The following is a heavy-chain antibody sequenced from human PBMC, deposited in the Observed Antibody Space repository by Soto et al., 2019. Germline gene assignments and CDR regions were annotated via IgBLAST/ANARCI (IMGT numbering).Heavy chain of an antibody. V-gene: IGHV3-23*01. Sequence: GGSLRLSCAASGFTFSSYAMSWVRQAPGKGLEWVSAISGSGGSTYYADSVKGRFTISRDNSKNTLYLQMNSLRAEDTAVYYCAKPLWFGELFSYYYGMDVWGQGTTVTVSS. J-gene: IGHJ6*02. CDR3: AKPLWFGELFSYYYGMDV. CDR1: GFTFSSYA. D-gene: IGHD3-10*01. CDR2: ISGSGGST.